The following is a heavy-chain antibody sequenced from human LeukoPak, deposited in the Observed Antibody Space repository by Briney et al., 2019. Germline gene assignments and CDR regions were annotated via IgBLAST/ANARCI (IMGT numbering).Heavy chain of an antibody. CDR3: AKDRAGADRINL. CDR1: PYGVTRYY. Sequence: ASVKASCNAVPYGVTRYYIHSVPQAPRLGPEWRGRLNPKTGHAVDAFKFQGRVTITTDTSSSTAYMEVTRLTSDDTALYYCAKDRAGADRINLWGQGTLVTVSS. D-gene: IGHD2/OR15-2a*01. V-gene: IGHV1-2*06. CDR2: LNPKTGHA. J-gene: IGHJ4*02.